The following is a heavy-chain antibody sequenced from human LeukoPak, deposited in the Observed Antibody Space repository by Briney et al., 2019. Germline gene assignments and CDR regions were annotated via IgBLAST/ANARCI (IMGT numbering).Heavy chain of an antibody. CDR3: AKAASKRTDYGDYAFYYYMDV. CDR1: GFTFSSYW. CDR2: IKQDGSNK. V-gene: IGHV3-7*01. J-gene: IGHJ6*03. Sequence: PGGSLRFSCAASGFTFSSYWMSWVRQAPGKGLEWVANIKQDGSNKYYADSVKGRFTISRDDSKNTLYLQMNSLRAEDTAVYYCAKAASKRTDYGDYAFYYYMDVWGKGTTVTISS. D-gene: IGHD4-17*01.